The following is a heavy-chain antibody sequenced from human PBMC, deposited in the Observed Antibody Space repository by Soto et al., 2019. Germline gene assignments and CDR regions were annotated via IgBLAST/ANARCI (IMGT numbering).Heavy chain of an antibody. V-gene: IGHV4-59*01. CDR2: IYYSGST. Sequence: LSLTCTVSGGSISSYYWSWIRQPPGKGLEWIGYIYYSGSTNYNPSLKSRVTISVDTSKNQFSLKLSSVTAADTAVYYCARQTTVVPQYYFDYWGQGTLVTVSS. J-gene: IGHJ4*02. CDR1: GGSISSYY. D-gene: IGHD4-17*01. CDR3: ARQTTVVPQYYFDY.